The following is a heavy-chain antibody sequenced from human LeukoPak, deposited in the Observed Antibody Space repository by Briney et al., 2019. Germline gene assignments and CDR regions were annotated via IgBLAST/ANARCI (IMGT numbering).Heavy chain of an antibody. V-gene: IGHV4-4*07. Sequence: PSETLSLTCTVSGGSISSYYWSWIRQPAGKGLEWIGRIYTSGSTNYNPSLKSRVTISVDTSKNQFSLNLTSVTAADRAVYYCARGGQQPYDFWGQGSLVTVSS. CDR3: ARGGQQPYDF. CDR1: GGSISSYY. D-gene: IGHD6-13*01. J-gene: IGHJ4*02. CDR2: IYTSGST.